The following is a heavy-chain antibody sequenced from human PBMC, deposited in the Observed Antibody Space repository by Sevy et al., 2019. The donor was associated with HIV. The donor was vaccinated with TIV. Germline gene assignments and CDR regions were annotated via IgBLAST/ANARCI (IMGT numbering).Heavy chain of an antibody. CDR2: LSFGCGEI. CDR1: GSTFSKYP. CDR3: AREGCTKPHDY. D-gene: IGHD2-8*01. V-gene: IGHV3-23*01. J-gene: IGHJ4*02. Sequence: GGSLKLSCAASGSTFSKYPISGFRQPPGKGLEWVSTLSFGCGEINYADSVKGRFTISRDNSKSSVYLQMNNLRPEDTAVYYCAREGCTKPHDYWGQGTLVTVSS.